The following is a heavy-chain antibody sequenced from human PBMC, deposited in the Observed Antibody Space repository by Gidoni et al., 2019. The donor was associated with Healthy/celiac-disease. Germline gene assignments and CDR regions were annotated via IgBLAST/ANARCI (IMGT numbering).Heavy chain of an antibody. CDR1: GFPFGSYA. J-gene: IGHJ4*02. V-gene: IGHV3-23*01. CDR2: ISGSGGST. Sequence: EVQLLESGGGLVQPGGSLRLPWAASGFPFGSYAMSWVRQAPGKGLGWVSAISGSGGSTYYADSVKGRFTISRDNSKNTLYLQMNSLRAEDTAVYYCAKAGDIVATIALPLGYWGQGTLVTVSS. D-gene: IGHD5-12*01. CDR3: AKAGDIVATIALPLGY.